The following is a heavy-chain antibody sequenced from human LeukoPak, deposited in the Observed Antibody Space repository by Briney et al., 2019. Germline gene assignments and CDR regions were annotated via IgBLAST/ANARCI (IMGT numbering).Heavy chain of an antibody. D-gene: IGHD1-1*01. V-gene: IGHV3-7*01. CDR2: INQDGSAR. Sequence: GGSLRLFCAASGFTFSRYWMSWVRQAPGKGLEWVANINQDGSARYHVDSVRGRFTISRDNARNSLFLQMDSLGAEDTAVYYCATMGLEPLPYYFDYWGQGTLVTVSS. J-gene: IGHJ4*02. CDR1: GFTFSRYW. CDR3: ATMGLEPLPYYFDY.